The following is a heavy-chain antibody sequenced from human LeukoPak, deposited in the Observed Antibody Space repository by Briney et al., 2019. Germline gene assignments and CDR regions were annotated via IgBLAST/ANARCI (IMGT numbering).Heavy chain of an antibody. CDR1: GGSISSSNYY. CDR2: IYYSGST. J-gene: IGHJ3*02. Sequence: SETLSLTCIVSGGSISSSNYYWGWIRQSPGKGLEWIGSIYYSGSTYYNPSLKSRVTISVDTSKNQFSLKLSSVTAADTAVYYCANSIVVVITTNAFDIWGQGTMVTVSS. CDR3: ANSIVVVITTNAFDI. D-gene: IGHD3-22*01. V-gene: IGHV4-39*01.